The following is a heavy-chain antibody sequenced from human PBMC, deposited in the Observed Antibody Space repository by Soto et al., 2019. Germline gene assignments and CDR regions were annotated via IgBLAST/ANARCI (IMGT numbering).Heavy chain of an antibody. CDR1: GGTFSSYT. J-gene: IGHJ3*02. CDR2: IIPILGIA. D-gene: IGHD6-19*01. V-gene: IGHV1-69*02. CDR3: ARAGIEVVLARKEVLDI. Sequence: GASVKVSCKASGGTFSSYTISWVRQAPGQGLEWMGRIIPILGIANYAQKFQGRVTITADKSTSTAYMELSSLRSEDTAVYYCARAGIEVVLARKEVLDIWGQGTMVTVSS.